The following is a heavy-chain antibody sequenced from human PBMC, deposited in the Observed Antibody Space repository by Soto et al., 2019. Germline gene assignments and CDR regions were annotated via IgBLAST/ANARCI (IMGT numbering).Heavy chain of an antibody. J-gene: IGHJ6*02. CDR3: ARGRPYGMDV. V-gene: IGHV3-23*01. CDR1: GFIFDTYA. CDR2: ISGSGGTT. Sequence: GGSLRLSCVASGFIFDTYAMSWVRQAPGKGLEWVSAISGSGGTTYYADSVKGRLTISRDNAKNTLYLQMSSLRVEDTAVYYCARGRPYGMDVWGQGTTVTVSS.